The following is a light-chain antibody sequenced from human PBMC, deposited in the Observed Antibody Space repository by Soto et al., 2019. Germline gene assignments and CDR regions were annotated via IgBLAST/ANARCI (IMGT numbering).Light chain of an antibody. J-gene: IGKJ4*01. Sequence: EIVMTQTPLSSPVTLGQPASISCRSSQSLVHSDGNTYLSWLQQRPGQPPRLLMYKISNRSSGVPDRFSGSGAGTDFTLTISRVEAEDFAVYSCMQDTDRISFGGGTRVEIK. CDR2: KIS. CDR1: QSLVHSDGNTY. CDR3: MQDTDRIS. V-gene: IGKV2-24*01.